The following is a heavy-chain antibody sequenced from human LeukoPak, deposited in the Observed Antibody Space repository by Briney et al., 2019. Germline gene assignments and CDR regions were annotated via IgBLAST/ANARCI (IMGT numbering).Heavy chain of an antibody. CDR2: IYYSGST. Sequence: SETLSLTCAVYGGSFSGYYWSWIRQPPGKGLEWIGYIYYSGSTNYNPSLKSRVTISVDTSKNQFSLKLSSVTAADTAVYYCARAAKLGHFDYWGQGTLVTVSS. J-gene: IGHJ4*02. V-gene: IGHV4-59*01. CDR1: GGSFSGYY. D-gene: IGHD3-16*01. CDR3: ARAAKLGHFDY.